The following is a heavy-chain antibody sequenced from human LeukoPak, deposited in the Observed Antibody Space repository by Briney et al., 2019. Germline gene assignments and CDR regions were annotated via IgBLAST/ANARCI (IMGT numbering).Heavy chain of an antibody. CDR2: ITNGGSTI. CDR3: ARSIGLTGGGVDV. Sequence: GGSLRLSCAASGFTFSDYNLNWVRQAPGKGLEWVSYITNGGSTIHHADSVKGRFTISRDNAKKTLYLQMNSLRAEDTAVYYCARSIGLTGGGVDVWGQGTTVTVSS. CDR1: GFTFSDYN. V-gene: IGHV3-11*01. D-gene: IGHD3-9*01. J-gene: IGHJ6*02.